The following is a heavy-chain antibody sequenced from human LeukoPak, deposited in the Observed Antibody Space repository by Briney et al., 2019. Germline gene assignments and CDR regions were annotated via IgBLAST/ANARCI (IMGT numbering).Heavy chain of an antibody. CDR1: GFTFSSYG. CDR3: AKGPSWELFFDY. Sequence: GSLRLSFAASGFTFSSYGMHWVRQAPGKGLEWVAVISYDGSNKYYADSVKGRFTISRDNSKNTLYLQMNSLRAEDTAVYYCAKGPSWELFFDYWGQGTLVTVSS. V-gene: IGHV3-30*18. D-gene: IGHD1-26*01. J-gene: IGHJ4*02. CDR2: ISYDGSNK.